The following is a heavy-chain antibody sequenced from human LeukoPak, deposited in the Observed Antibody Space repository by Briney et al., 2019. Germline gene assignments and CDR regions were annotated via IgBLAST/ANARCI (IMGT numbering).Heavy chain of an antibody. CDR3: ARGGPDYFDS. D-gene: IGHD3-16*01. J-gene: IGHJ4*02. CDR2: ISHSGST. Sequence: SETLSLTCTVSGYSISSGYYWGWIRQPPGKGLEWIATISHSGSTYYNPSLKSQVTISVDTSKNQLSLKLSSVTAADTAVYYCARGGPDYFDSWGQGTLVTVSS. CDR1: GYSISSGYY. V-gene: IGHV4-38-2*02.